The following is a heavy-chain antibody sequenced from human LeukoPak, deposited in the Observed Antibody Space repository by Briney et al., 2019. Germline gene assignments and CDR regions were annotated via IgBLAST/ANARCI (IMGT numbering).Heavy chain of an antibody. V-gene: IGHV3-21*01. Sequence: PGGSLRLSCAASGFTFSSYSMNWVRQAPGKGLEWVSSISSSSSYIYYADSVKGRFTISRDNAKNSLYLQMNSLRAEVTAVYYCATELAAAGDNWFDPWGQGTLVTVSS. CDR2: ISSSSSYI. J-gene: IGHJ5*02. CDR3: ATELAAAGDNWFDP. CDR1: GFTFSSYS. D-gene: IGHD6-13*01.